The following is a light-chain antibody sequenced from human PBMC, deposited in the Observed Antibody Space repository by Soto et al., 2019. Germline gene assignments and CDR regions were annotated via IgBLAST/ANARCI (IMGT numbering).Light chain of an antibody. CDR2: KAS. V-gene: IGKV1-5*03. CDR1: ETFGAW. CDR3: QQYNSYPYT. Sequence: DIQMTQSPSTLSASVGDRVTITCRASETFGAWVAWYQQKPGKAPKLLIYKASSLESGVPSRFSGSESGTEFSLTISILQPDDFATYYCQQYNSYPYTFGQGTKLEIK. J-gene: IGKJ2*01.